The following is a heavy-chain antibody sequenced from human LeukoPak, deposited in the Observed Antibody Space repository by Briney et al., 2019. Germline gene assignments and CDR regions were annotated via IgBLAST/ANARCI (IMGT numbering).Heavy chain of an antibody. D-gene: IGHD6-19*01. CDR2: IYYSGST. CDR3: ARHLSSGWYRFDY. V-gene: IGHV4-59*02. CDR1: GFTVSSNY. J-gene: IGHJ4*02. Sequence: PGGSLRLSCAASGFTVSSNYMSWIRQPPGKGLEWIGYIYYSGSTNHNPSLKSRVTISVDTSKNQFSLKLTSMTAADTAVYYCARHLSSGWYRFDYWGQGTLVTVSS.